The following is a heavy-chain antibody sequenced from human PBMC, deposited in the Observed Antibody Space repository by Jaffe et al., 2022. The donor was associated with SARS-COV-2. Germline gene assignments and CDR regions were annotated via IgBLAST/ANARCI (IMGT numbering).Heavy chain of an antibody. CDR1: GYAFSKYA. D-gene: IGHD3-16*02. V-gene: IGHV1-3*01. CDR3: AREGGYVYRYSFDF. CDR2: IIADSGDR. Sequence: QVHLVQSGAEVKKPGASVKLSCKTSGYAFSKYAVHWVRQAPGERLEWMGWIIADSGDRKYSESLQGRITISRDTSSATVHMELKSLTSEDTAIYYCAREGGYVYRYSFDFWGQGTLITVSS. J-gene: IGHJ4*02.